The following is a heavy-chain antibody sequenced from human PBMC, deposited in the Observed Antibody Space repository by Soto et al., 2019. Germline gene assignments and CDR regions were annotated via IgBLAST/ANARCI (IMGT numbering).Heavy chain of an antibody. D-gene: IGHD3-10*01. Sequence: EVQLMESGGGLVQPGGSLRLSCAASGFTFDNYAMNWVRQAPGKGLEWVSGTSATGGSTYYAASVRGRFGISRDNSKNTLDLQMNSLRAEDTAVYYCVRSLDVFLWLGELLSLGFDSWGQGTLVTASS. CDR3: VRSLDVFLWLGELLSLGFDS. J-gene: IGHJ4*02. V-gene: IGHV3-23*01. CDR1: GFTFDNYA. CDR2: TSATGGST.